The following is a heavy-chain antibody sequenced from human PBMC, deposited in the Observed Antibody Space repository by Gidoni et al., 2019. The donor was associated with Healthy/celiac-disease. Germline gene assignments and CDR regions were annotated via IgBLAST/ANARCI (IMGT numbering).Heavy chain of an antibody. CDR3: ARAYITIFGVVTFAFDY. CDR2: INSDGSST. J-gene: IGHJ4*02. D-gene: IGHD3-3*01. Sequence: EVQLVESGGGLVQPGGSLRLSCAASGFTFSSYWMHWVRQAPGKGLVWVSRINSDGSSTSYADSVKGRFTISRDNAKNTLYLQMNSLRAEDTAVYYCARAYITIFGVVTFAFDYWGQGTLVTVSS. CDR1: GFTFSSYW. V-gene: IGHV3-74*01.